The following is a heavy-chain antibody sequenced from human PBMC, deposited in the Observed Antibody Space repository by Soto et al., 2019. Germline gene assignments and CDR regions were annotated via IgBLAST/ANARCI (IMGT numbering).Heavy chain of an antibody. Sequence: QVQLVESGGVVVQPGRSLRLSCAASGFTFSSYAMHWVRQAPGKWLVLVAVISYAGSNKYYADSVKGRFTISRDNSKNALYLQMNSLRAEDTAVYYCARDPRDPYYFDYWGQGTLVTVSS. V-gene: IGHV3-30-3*01. J-gene: IGHJ4*02. CDR2: ISYAGSNK. CDR1: GFTFSSYA. CDR3: ARDPRDPYYFDY.